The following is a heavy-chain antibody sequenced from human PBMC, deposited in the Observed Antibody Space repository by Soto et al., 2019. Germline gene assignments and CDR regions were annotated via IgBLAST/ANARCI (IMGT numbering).Heavy chain of an antibody. D-gene: IGHD2-15*01. CDR2: IYYSGST. V-gene: IGHV4-39*07. CDR3: ARGPILLFYSLFDY. CDR1: GGSISSSSYY. Sequence: SETLSLTCTVSGGSISSSSYYWGWIRQPPGKGLEWIGKIYYSGSTNYNPSLKSRVTISVDTSKNQFSLKLSSVTAADTAVYYCARGPILLFYSLFDYWGQGTLVTVSS. J-gene: IGHJ4*02.